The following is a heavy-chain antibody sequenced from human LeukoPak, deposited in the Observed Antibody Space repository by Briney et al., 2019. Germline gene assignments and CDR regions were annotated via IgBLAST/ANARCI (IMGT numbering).Heavy chain of an antibody. CDR1: GFTFSSYA. Sequence: PGGSLRLSCAASGFTFSSYAMSWVRQAPGKGLEWVSAISGSGGSTYYADSVKGRFTISRDNSKNTLYLQMNSLRAEDTAVYYCARGIVGATSEDYWGQGTLVTVSS. J-gene: IGHJ4*02. V-gene: IGHV3-23*01. CDR2: ISGSGGST. D-gene: IGHD1-26*01. CDR3: ARGIVGATSEDY.